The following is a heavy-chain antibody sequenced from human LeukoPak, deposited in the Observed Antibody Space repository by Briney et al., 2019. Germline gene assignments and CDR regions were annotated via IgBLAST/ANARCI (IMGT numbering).Heavy chain of an antibody. CDR2: IYYSGSI. CDR3: ARALRGIAARGGDYYFDY. D-gene: IGHD6-6*01. CDR1: GGSISSGSYY. V-gene: IGHV4-61*01. J-gene: IGHJ4*02. Sequence: SQTLSLTCTVSGGSISSGSYYWSWIRQPPGKGLEWIGYIYYSGSINYNPSLKSRVTISVDTSKNQFSLKLSSVTAADTAVYYRARALRGIAARGGDYYFDYWGQGALVTVSS.